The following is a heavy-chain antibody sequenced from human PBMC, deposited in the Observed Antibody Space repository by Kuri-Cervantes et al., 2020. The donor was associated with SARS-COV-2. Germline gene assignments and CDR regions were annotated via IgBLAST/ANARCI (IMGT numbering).Heavy chain of an antibody. Sequence: GGSLRLSCAAFGFTFSSYAMSWVRQAPGKGLEWVSVIYSGGSSTYYADSVKGRFTISRDNSKNTLYLQMNSLRAEDTAVYYCAKDLGDYGMDVWGQGTTVTVSS. CDR1: GFTFSSYA. D-gene: IGHD3-16*01. J-gene: IGHJ6*02. CDR2: IYSGGSST. CDR3: AKDLGDYGMDV. V-gene: IGHV3-23*03.